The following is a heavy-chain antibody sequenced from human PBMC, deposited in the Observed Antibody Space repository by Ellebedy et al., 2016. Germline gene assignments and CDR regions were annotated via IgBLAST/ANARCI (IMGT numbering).Heavy chain of an antibody. D-gene: IGHD1-26*01. Sequence: ASVKVSXXASGYNFTGYGISWVRQAPGQGHEWMGWISCYSGDTNYAQKFQGRVTMTTDASTTTVYMELRSLRSDDTAVYFCARPIVGATGGGDYYYYGMDVWGQGTTVTVSS. J-gene: IGHJ6*02. CDR2: ISCYSGDT. CDR3: ARPIVGATGGGDYYYYGMDV. V-gene: IGHV1-18*04. CDR1: GYNFTGYG.